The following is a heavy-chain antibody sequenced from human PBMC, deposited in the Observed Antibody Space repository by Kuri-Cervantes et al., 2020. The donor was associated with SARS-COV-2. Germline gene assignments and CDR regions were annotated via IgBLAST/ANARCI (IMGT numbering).Heavy chain of an antibody. Sequence: GGSLRLSCAASGFTFSSYAMSWVRQAPGKGLEWVSAISGSGGSTYYADSVKGRFTISRDNSKNTLYLQKNSLRAEDTAVYYCAKDLYSYGYYYYGMDVWGQGTTVTVSS. CDR1: GFTFSSYA. D-gene: IGHD5-18*01. V-gene: IGHV3-23*01. CDR2: ISGSGGST. CDR3: AKDLYSYGYYYYGMDV. J-gene: IGHJ6*02.